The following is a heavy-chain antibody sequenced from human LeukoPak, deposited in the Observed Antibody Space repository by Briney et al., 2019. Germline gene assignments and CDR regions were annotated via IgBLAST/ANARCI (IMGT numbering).Heavy chain of an antibody. J-gene: IGHJ4*02. V-gene: IGHV4-39*07. CDR2: INHSGST. CDR1: GGSISSSSYY. CDR3: ASRRGGYGWVYFDY. D-gene: IGHD5-18*01. Sequence: SETLSLTRTVSGGSISSSSYYWSWIRQPPGKGLEWIGEINHSGSTNYNPSLKSRVTISVDTSKNQFSLKLSSVTAADTAVYYCASRRGGYGWVYFDYWGQGTLVTVSS.